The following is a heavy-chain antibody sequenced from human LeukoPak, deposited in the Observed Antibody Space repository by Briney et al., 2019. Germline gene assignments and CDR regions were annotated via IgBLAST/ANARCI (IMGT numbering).Heavy chain of an antibody. V-gene: IGHV1-18*01. CDR3: AREASTYYYDSSGHYPDAFDI. D-gene: IGHD3-22*01. CDR2: ISPHSAKT. Sequence: ASVKVSCKASGYTFIHYGITWVRQAPGQGLEWMGWISPHSAKTNYAQKFQGRVTMTTDTSTSTVSMELRSLRSDDTAVYYCAREASTYYYDSSGHYPDAFDIWGQGTMVTVPS. J-gene: IGHJ3*02. CDR1: GYTFIHYG.